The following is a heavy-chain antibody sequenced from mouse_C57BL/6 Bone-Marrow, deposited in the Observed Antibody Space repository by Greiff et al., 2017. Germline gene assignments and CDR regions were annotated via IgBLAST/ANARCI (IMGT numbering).Heavy chain of an antibody. CDR2: IDPEDGDT. CDR1: GFNINDYY. CDR3: TGDYDEYCYAVDY. D-gene: IGHD2-4*01. J-gene: IGHJ4*01. V-gene: IGHV14-1*01. Sequence: VQLQQSGAELVRPGASVKLSCTASGFNINDYYMHWVKQRPEQGLEWIGRIDPEDGDTEYAPKFQGKATMTADTSSNTAYLQLSSLTSEDTAVYYCTGDYDEYCYAVDYWGQGTSVTVSS.